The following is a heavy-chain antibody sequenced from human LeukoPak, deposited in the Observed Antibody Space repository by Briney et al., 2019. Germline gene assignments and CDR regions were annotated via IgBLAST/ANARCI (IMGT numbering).Heavy chain of an antibody. D-gene: IGHD3-16*02. CDR3: ARDRVVDMITFGGVIGDFDY. CDR2: IKQGGSEK. CDR1: GLTFSSYW. J-gene: IGHJ4*02. V-gene: IGHV3-7*01. Sequence: TGGSLRLSCAASGLTFSSYWMRWLRQAPGKGLEWVANIKQGGSEKYHVDSVKGRFTISRDNAKNPLYLQMNSLRAEDTAVYYCARDRVVDMITFGGVIGDFDYWGQGTLVTVSS.